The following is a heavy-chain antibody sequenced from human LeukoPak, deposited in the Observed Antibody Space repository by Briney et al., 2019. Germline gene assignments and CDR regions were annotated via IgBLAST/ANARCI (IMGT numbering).Heavy chain of an antibody. Sequence: PSETLSLTCTVSGGSISSYYWSWIRQPPGKGLEWIGYIYYSGSTNYNPSLKSRVTISVDTSKNQFSLKLSSVTAADTAVYYCAREKVAARLLSKHDAFDIWGQGTMVTVSS. J-gene: IGHJ3*02. D-gene: IGHD6-6*01. V-gene: IGHV4-59*01. CDR3: AREKVAARLLSKHDAFDI. CDR1: GGSISSYY. CDR2: IYYSGST.